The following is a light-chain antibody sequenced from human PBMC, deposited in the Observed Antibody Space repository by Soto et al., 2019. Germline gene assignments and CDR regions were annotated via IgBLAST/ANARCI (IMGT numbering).Light chain of an antibody. CDR2: TTS. CDR3: LQDYNYPIT. V-gene: IGKV1-6*01. Sequence: AIQMTQSPSSLSASVGDRVTITCRASQGIRNALGWYQQKPGKAPKLLIYTTSSLQSGVPSRFSGSGSGTDFTLTISSLQPEDFATYYCLQDYNYPITFGQGTRLEIK. J-gene: IGKJ5*01. CDR1: QGIRNA.